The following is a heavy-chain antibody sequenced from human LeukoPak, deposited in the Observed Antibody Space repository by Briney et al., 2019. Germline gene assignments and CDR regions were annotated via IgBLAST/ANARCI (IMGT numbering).Heavy chain of an antibody. J-gene: IGHJ3*02. CDR1: GYTFTSYY. CDR2: INPSGGST. CDR3: ARENGYSHYDAFDI. V-gene: IGHV1-46*01. Sequence: ASVKVSCKASGYTFTSYYMHWVRQAPGQGLEWMGIINPSGGSTSYAQKFQGRVTISVDTSKNQFSLKLSSVTAADTAVYYCARENGYSHYDAFDIWGQGTMVTVSS. D-gene: IGHD5-18*01.